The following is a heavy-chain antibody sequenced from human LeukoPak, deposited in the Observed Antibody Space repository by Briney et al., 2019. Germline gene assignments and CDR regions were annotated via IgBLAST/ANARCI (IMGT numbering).Heavy chain of an antibody. D-gene: IGHD2-15*01. CDR1: GFPFSGCS. CDR3: AREGKDLRLGYYNSAVDV. V-gene: IGHV3-21*01. CDR2: ISSSAAYI. Sequence: GGSLRLSCAASGFPFSGCSLHWVRQAPGKGLEWVSSISSSAAYIAYADSVKGRFTISRDNAKDSLYLQMNNLRAEDTAVYYCAREGKDLRLGYYNSAVDVWGQGTTVSVSS. J-gene: IGHJ6*02.